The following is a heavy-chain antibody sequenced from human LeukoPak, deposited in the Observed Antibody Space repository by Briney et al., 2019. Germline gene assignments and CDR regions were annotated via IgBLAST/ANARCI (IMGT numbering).Heavy chain of an antibody. CDR1: GFTFSDYY. CDR3: ARVPRIAAPPPQNYPKYYDYMDV. CDR2: ISSSGSTI. Sequence: GGSLRLSCAASGFTFSDYYMSWIRQAAGKGLEWGSYISSSGSTIYYADSVKGRFTISRDNAKNSLYLQMNSLRAEDTAVYYCARVPRIAAPPPQNYPKYYDYMDVWGKGTTVTVSS. J-gene: IGHJ6*03. V-gene: IGHV3-11*04. D-gene: IGHD6-6*01.